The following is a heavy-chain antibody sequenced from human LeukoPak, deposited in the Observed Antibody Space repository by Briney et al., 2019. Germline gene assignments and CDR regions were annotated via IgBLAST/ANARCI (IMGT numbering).Heavy chain of an antibody. J-gene: IGHJ4*02. CDR2: INPNSGGT. Sequence: ASVKVSCKASGYTFIGYYMHWVRQAPGQGLEWMGWINPNSGGTNYAQKFQGRVTMTRDTSISTAYMELSRLRSDDTAVYYCARGAHYHDSSQGYDYWGQGTLVTVSS. V-gene: IGHV1-2*02. CDR1: GYTFIGYY. D-gene: IGHD3-22*01. CDR3: ARGAHYHDSSQGYDY.